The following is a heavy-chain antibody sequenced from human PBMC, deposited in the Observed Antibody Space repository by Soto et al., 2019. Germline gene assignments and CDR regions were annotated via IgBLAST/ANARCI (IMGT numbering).Heavy chain of an antibody. V-gene: IGHV3-21*01. CDR1: GFTFSSYS. CDR2: MSSSSSYI. Sequence: EVQLVESGGGLVKPGGSLRLSCAASGFTFSSYSMNWVRQAPGKGLEWVSSMSSSSSYIYYADSVKGRFTISRDNAKNSLYVQINRLRAEDTAVYYCARDHELSSYAFDIWGQGTMVTVSS. CDR3: ARDHELSSYAFDI. J-gene: IGHJ3*02. D-gene: IGHD2-15*01.